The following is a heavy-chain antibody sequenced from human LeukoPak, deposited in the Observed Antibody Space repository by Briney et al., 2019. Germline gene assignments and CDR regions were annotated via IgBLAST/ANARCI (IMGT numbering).Heavy chain of an antibody. V-gene: IGHV3-73*01. CDR2: IRSKANSYAT. J-gene: IGHJ4*02. CDR1: GFTFSGSA. D-gene: IGHD3-3*01. CDR3: TRGYYDFWSGYADY. Sequence: GGSLRLSCAASGFTFSGSAMHWVRQASGKGLEWVGRIRSKANSYATAYAASVKGRFTISRDDSKNTAYLQMNSLKTEDTAVYYCTRGYYDFWSGYADYWGQGILVTASS.